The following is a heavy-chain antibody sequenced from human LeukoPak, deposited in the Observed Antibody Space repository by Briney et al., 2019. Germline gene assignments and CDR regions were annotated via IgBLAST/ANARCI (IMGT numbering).Heavy chain of an antibody. D-gene: IGHD2-2*01. CDR3: ARASFLYCSSTTCLFDY. Sequence: ASVKVSCKASGYTFTDYYMHWVRQAPGQGLEWMGWINPNDGDTNYAQKFQGRVTMTRDTSISTAHMEVSRLRSDDTAVYYCARASFLYCSSTTCLFDYWGQGTLVTVSS. CDR2: INPNDGDT. CDR1: GYTFTDYY. J-gene: IGHJ4*02. V-gene: IGHV1-2*02.